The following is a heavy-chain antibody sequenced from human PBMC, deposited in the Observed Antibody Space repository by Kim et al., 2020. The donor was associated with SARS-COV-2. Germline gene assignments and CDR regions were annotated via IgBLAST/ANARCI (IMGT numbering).Heavy chain of an antibody. CDR1: GFTFSSYG. J-gene: IGHJ6*02. CDR2: ISYDGSNK. V-gene: IGHV3-33*05. D-gene: IGHD6-19*01. Sequence: GGSLRLSCAASGFTFSSYGMHWVRQAPGKGLEWVAVISYDGSNKYYADSVKGRFTISRDNSKNTLYLQMNSLRAEDTAVYYCARGSRFNSGWYPSFYYGMDVWGQGTTVTVSS. CDR3: ARGSRFNSGWYPSFYYGMDV.